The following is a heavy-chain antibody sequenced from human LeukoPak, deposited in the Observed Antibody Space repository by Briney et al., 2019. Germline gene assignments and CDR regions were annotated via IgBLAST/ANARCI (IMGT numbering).Heavy chain of an antibody. Sequence: GGSLRLSCAASGFSFSSYGIHWARQAPGKGLEWVAVISYDGSNKYYADSVKGRFTISRGNSKNTLYLQMNSLRAEDTAVYYCFLRGGYYYYYMDVWGKGTTVTVSS. CDR2: ISYDGSNK. J-gene: IGHJ6*03. D-gene: IGHD2-15*01. V-gene: IGHV3-30*03. CDR3: FLRGGYYYYYMDV. CDR1: GFSFSSYG.